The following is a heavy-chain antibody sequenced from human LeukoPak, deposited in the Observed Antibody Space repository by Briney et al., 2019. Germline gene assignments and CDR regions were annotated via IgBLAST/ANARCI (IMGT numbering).Heavy chain of an antibody. V-gene: IGHV3-7*01. Sequence: GGSLRLSCAASGFTFSGNWMSWVRQAPGKGLEWVANIKQDGSDKYYVDSVKGRLTISRDNAKNSLYLQMNSLRAEDTPVYYCARADLKRAYDYWGQGTLVTVSS. CDR2: IKQDGSDK. J-gene: IGHJ4*02. CDR3: ARADLKRAYDY. CDR1: GFTFSGNW.